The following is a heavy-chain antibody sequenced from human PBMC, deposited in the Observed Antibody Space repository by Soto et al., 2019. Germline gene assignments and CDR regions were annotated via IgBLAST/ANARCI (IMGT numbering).Heavy chain of an antibody. Sequence: SETLSLTCTVSGGSISRYYWSWIRQPPGKGLEWIGYIYYSGSTYYNPSLKSRVTISVDTSKNQFSLKLSSVTAADTAVYYCARGSYTIFGVVMDVWGQGTTVTVS. CDR1: GGSISRYY. CDR3: ARGSYTIFGVVMDV. J-gene: IGHJ6*02. D-gene: IGHD3-3*01. V-gene: IGHV4-59*08. CDR2: IYYSGST.